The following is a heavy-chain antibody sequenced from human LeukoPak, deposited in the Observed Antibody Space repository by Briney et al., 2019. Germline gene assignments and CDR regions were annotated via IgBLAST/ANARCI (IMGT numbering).Heavy chain of an antibody. V-gene: IGHV3-48*01. J-gene: IGHJ4*02. CDR1: GFTFSGYS. CDR3: ARVRAAADGTIFDY. D-gene: IGHD6-13*01. CDR2: ISRDSSVI. Sequence: GGSLRLSCAASGFTFSGYSMNWVRQAPGKGLEWVSYISRDSSVIYYADSVKGRFTISRDNAKNSLYLQMNSLRAEDTAVFYCARVRAAADGTIFDYWGQGTMVTVSS.